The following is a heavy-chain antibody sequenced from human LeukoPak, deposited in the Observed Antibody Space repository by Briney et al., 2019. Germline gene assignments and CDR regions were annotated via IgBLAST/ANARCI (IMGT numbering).Heavy chain of an antibody. CDR2: IYYTGTT. J-gene: IGHJ3*02. CDR1: GGSISSYY. CDR3: ARGRYCSADICSGGDAFDI. D-gene: IGHD2-15*01. V-gene: IGHV4-59*01. Sequence: SETLSLTCTVSGGSISSYYWSWIRQPPGKGLEWIGYIYYTGTTNYNPSLKSRVTISVDTSKNQFSLNLNSVTAADTAVYYCARGRYCSADICSGGDAFDIWGQGTMVSVSS.